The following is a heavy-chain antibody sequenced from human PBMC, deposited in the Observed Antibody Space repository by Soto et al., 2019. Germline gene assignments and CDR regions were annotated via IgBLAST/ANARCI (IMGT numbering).Heavy chain of an antibody. CDR2: IYYSGST. V-gene: IGHV4-31*03. CDR3: ARGTRIAARVYSDY. CDR1: GGSISSGGYY. D-gene: IGHD6-6*01. Sequence: PSETLSLTCTVSGGSISSGGYYWSWIRQHPGKGLEWIGYIYYSGSTYYNPSLKSRVTISVDTSKNQFSLKLSSVTAADTAVYYCARGTRIAARVYSDYWGQGTLVTVSS. J-gene: IGHJ4*02.